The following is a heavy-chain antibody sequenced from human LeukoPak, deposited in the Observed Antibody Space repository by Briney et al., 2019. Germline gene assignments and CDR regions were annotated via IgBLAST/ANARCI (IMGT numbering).Heavy chain of an antibody. CDR1: GGTLSSYA. CDR3: ASGSGWYNVAFDI. Sequence: SVKVSCKASGGTLSSYAISWVRQAPGQGLEWMGGIIPIFGTANYAQKFQGRVTITTDESTSTAYMELSSLRSEDTAVYYCASGSGWYNVAFDIWGQGTMVTVSS. V-gene: IGHV1-69*05. J-gene: IGHJ3*02. CDR2: IIPIFGTA. D-gene: IGHD6-19*01.